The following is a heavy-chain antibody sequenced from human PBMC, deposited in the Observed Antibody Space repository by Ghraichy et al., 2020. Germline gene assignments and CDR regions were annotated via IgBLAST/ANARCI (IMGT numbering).Heavy chain of an antibody. CDR1: GFTFSSYA. V-gene: IGHV3-30*04. CDR3: AREGSGYYPYYYYYYYMDV. Sequence: GGSLRLSCAASGFTFSSYAMHWVRQAPGKGLEWVAVISYDGSNKYYADSVKGRFTISRDNSKNTLYLQMNSLRAEDTAVYYCAREGSGYYPYYYYYYYMDVWGKGTTVTVSS. J-gene: IGHJ6*03. D-gene: IGHD3-22*01. CDR2: ISYDGSNK.